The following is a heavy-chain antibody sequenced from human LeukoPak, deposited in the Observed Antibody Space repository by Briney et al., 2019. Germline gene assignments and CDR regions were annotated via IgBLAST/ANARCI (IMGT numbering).Heavy chain of an antibody. V-gene: IGHV3-23*01. J-gene: IGHJ4*02. D-gene: IGHD1-1*01. Sequence: GGSLRLSWAASGFTFSSYVMSGARQAPGRGLEWVSAISGSGATTYYADSVKGRFTISRDNSKNTLYLHMNSLRAEDTAVYYCAKRVSGTTFYWGQGTLVTVSS. CDR1: GFTFSSYV. CDR2: ISGSGATT. CDR3: AKRVSGTTFY.